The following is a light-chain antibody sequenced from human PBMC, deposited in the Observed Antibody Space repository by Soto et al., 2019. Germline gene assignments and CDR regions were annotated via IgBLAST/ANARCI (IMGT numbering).Light chain of an antibody. V-gene: IGKV3-11*01. CDR1: QSVGTF. CDR3: QQCYNWPQWT. CDR2: DAS. J-gene: IGKJ1*01. Sequence: EIVLTQSPATLSLSPGERATLSCRASQSVGTFFAWYQQEPGQAPRLLIYDASNRATGIPARFSGSGSGTDFTLTISSLEPEDFALYYCQQCYNWPQWTFGQGTKVDIK.